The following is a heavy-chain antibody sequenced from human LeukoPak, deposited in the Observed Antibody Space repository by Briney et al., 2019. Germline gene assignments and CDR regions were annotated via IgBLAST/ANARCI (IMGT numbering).Heavy chain of an antibody. D-gene: IGHD3-22*01. J-gene: IGHJ4*02. CDR1: GGTFSTYA. V-gene: IGHV1-69*06. Sequence: SVKASCKASGGTFSTYAISWVRQAPGQGLEWMGGIIPIFGTANYAQKFQGRVTITADKSTSTAYMELSSLRSEDTAVYYCARGGSYYDSSGYYYRFDYWGQGTLVTVSS. CDR2: IIPIFGTA. CDR3: ARGGSYYDSSGYYYRFDY.